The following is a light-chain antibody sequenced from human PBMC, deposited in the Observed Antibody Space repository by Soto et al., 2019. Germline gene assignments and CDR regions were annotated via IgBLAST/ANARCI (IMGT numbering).Light chain of an antibody. CDR3: SSYTSIYTYV. CDR1: SSDVGGYNY. CDR2: DVS. Sequence: QSALTQPASVSGSPRQSITISCTGTSSDVGGYNYVSWYQQHPGKAPKLMIYDVSNRPSGVSDRFSGSKSGNTASLTISGLQDEDEADYYCSSYTSIYTYVFGTGTKLTVL. J-gene: IGLJ1*01. V-gene: IGLV2-14*01.